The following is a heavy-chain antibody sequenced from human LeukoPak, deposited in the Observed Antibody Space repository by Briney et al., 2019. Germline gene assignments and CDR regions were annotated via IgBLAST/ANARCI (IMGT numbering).Heavy chain of an antibody. J-gene: IGHJ4*02. CDR1: GFTFSDYA. CDR2: ISRGGVIT. Sequence: QPGGSLRLSCAASGFTFSDYAINWVRQAPGKGLEWVSSISRGGVITYYADSVKGRFTISRGNSNNTLYLHMNSLRAEDTAVYYCVSRAGSPWGPFDDWGQGTLVTVSS. CDR3: VSRAGSPWGPFDD. D-gene: IGHD7-27*01. V-gene: IGHV3-23*01.